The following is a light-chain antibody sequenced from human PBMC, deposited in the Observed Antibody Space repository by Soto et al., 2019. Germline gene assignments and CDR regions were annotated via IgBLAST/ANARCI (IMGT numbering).Light chain of an antibody. J-gene: IGKJ4*01. CDR2: GVS. CDR3: QQYNKWPLT. V-gene: IGKV3-15*01. Sequence: EIAMTQSPATLSVSPGERATLSCRASESVSSNLAWYQQKYGQAPRLLIYGVSTRATGIPARFSGSGSGTEFTLTISSLQSEDFAFYYCQQYNKWPLTFGGGTKVDIK. CDR1: ESVSSN.